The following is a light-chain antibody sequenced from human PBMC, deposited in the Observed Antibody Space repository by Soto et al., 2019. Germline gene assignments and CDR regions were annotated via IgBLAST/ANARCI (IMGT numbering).Light chain of an antibody. CDR1: QYISHY. CDR3: QKYNSPPRT. CDR2: AAS. Sequence: DIQMTQSPSSLSASVGDRVSITCRASQYISHYLAWYQQKPGKVPKLLIYAASTLQSGVPSRFSGRGSVTDFTLTSSSRQPEDFATYYCQKYNSPPRTFGQGTKVEIK. V-gene: IGKV1-27*01. J-gene: IGKJ1*01.